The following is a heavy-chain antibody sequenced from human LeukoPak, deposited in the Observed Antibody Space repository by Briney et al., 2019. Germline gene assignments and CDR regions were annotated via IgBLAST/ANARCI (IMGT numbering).Heavy chain of an antibody. V-gene: IGHV2-70*12. D-gene: IGHD5-24*01. CDR1: GFSLSTSGMC. J-gene: IGHJ4*02. Sequence: SGPALVKPTQTLTLTCTFSGFSLSTSGMCVSWIRQPPGKALEWLARIDWDDDKYYSTSLKTRLTISKDTSKNQVVLTMTNMDPVDTATYYCAHSARRDGYNNNPRYFDYWGQGTLVTVSS. CDR3: AHSARRDGYNNNPRYFDY. CDR2: IDWDDDK.